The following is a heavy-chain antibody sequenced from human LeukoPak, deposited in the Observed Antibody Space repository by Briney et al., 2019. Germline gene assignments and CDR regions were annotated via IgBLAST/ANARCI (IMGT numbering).Heavy chain of an antibody. J-gene: IGHJ3*01. V-gene: IGHV1-18*01. D-gene: IGHD6-19*01. CDR1: GYRFRDYG. CDR3: ARVVTVAGTWGALDV. Sequence: ASVKVSCKASGYRFRDYGISWVRQAPGQGLEWIGRISAYNGNTNFAQKFQGRVTMTTGTYTTTAYMELRSLTSDDTAVYHCARVVTVAGTWGALDVWGQGTMVTVSS. CDR2: ISAYNGNT.